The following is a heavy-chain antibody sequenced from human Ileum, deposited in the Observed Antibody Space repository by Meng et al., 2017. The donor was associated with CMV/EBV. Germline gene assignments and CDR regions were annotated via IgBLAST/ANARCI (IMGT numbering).Heavy chain of an antibody. CDR1: GFIFSDHY. CDR3: VTKTRLPIY. V-gene: IGHV3-11*04. J-gene: IGHJ1*01. D-gene: IGHD3-3*01. CDR2: ISGSGTDI. Sequence: GGSLRLSCAASGFIFSDHYMSWIRQVPGKGLELVAYISGSGTDIQYTYFVRGRFTISKDNANNILCLQINSLRAEDTTLYYCVTKTRLPIYWGKGTLVTVSS.